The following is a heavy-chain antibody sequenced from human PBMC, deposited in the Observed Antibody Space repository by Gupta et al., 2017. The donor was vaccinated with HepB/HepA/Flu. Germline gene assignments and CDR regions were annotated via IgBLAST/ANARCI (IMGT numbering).Heavy chain of an antibody. Sequence: EVQLVESGGGLVQPGRSLRLSCAASGFPFEDYGMHWVRQAPGKGLEWVSGISWKSGNIGYADSVKGRFTISRDNAKNSLYLQMNSLRAEDTALYYCAKDSYTSGSEYYFDYWGQGTLVTVSS. CDR2: ISWKSGNI. J-gene: IGHJ4*02. CDR3: AKDSYTSGSEYYFDY. CDR1: GFPFEDYG. D-gene: IGHD6-19*01. V-gene: IGHV3-9*01.